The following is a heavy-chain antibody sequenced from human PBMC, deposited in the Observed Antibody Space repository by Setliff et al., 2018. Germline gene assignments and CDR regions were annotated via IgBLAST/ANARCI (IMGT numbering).Heavy chain of an antibody. D-gene: IGHD6-13*01. V-gene: IGHV3-21*01. CDR2: ITSSSSYI. J-gene: IGHJ6*02. CDR1: GFTFIDYY. CDR3: ASREEGSSWYYYYGMDV. Sequence: PGGSLRLSCAASGFTFIDYYMNWVRQAPGKGLEWVSSITSSSSYIYYADSVEGRFTISRDNAKNSLYLQMNSLRAEDTAVYFCASREEGSSWYYYYGMDVWGQGTTVTVSS.